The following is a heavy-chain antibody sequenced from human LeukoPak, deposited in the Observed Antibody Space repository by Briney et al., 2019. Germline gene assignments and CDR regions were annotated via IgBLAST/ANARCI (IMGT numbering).Heavy chain of an antibody. J-gene: IGHJ4*02. CDR3: ARDLRSGYSRGFDY. Sequence: PGGSLRLSCAASGFNVSFNYMTWVRQAPGKGLEWVSSISSSSSYIYYADSVKGRFTISRDNAKNSLYLQMNSLRAEDTAVYYCARDLRSGYSRGFDYWGQGTLVTVSS. D-gene: IGHD1-26*01. CDR1: GFNVSFNY. CDR2: ISSSSSYI. V-gene: IGHV3-21*01.